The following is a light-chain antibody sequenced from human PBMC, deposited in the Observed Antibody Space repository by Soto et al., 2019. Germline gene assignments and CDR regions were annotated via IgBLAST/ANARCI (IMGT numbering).Light chain of an antibody. V-gene: IGLV2-23*01. CDR2: EGS. J-gene: IGLJ1*01. Sequence: QSALTQRASVSGSPGQSITISCTGTSSDVGSYNLVSWYHQHPANAPKLMLYEGSKLPSGVSNRFSGSKSGNPASLTISGLQAEDEADYYCCPYAGTSTSLFATGPKANVL. CDR3: CPYAGTSTSL. CDR1: SSDVGSYNL.